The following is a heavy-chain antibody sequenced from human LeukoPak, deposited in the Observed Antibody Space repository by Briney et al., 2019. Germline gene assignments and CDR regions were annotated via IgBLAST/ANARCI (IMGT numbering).Heavy chain of an antibody. CDR2: ISSGGNTE. CDR3: ARDTVDGPFVTSLDY. CDR1: GFTFSSYE. D-gene: IGHD5-12*01. V-gene: IGHV3-48*03. J-gene: IGHJ4*02. Sequence: PGGSLRLSCSASGFTFSSYEMNWIRQTPGKGLEWVAHISSGGNTEYYADSVRGRFTVSRDNAKNSLYLHMSSLRAEDSAVYYCARDTVDGPFVTSLDYWGQGVRVVVSS.